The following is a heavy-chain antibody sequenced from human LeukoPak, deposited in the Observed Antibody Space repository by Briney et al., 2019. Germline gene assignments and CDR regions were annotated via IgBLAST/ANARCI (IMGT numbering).Heavy chain of an antibody. D-gene: IGHD4-11*01. CDR1: GYTFTSYD. CDR3: ARGPLPSSNYGYYYYYYMDV. CDR2: MNPNSGNT. V-gene: IGHV1-8*03. Sequence: ASVKVSCKASGYTFTSYDINWVRQATGQGREWMGWMNPNSGNTGYAQKFQGRVTITRNTSISTAYMELSSLRSEDTAVYYCARGPLPSSNYGYYYYYYMDVWGKGTTVTVSS. J-gene: IGHJ6*03.